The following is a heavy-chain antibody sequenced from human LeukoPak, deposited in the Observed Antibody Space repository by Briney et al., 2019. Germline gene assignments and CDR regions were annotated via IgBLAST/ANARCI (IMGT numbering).Heavy chain of an antibody. CDR2: ISAYNGNT. Sequence: VASVKVSCKASGYTFTGYYIHWVRQAPGQGLEWMGWISAYNGNTNYAQKLQGRVTMTTDTSTSTAYMELRSLRSDDTAVYYCARVHDYVWGSYRYIDYWGQGTLVTVSS. CDR1: GYTFTGYY. D-gene: IGHD3-16*02. CDR3: ARVHDYVWGSYRYIDY. J-gene: IGHJ4*02. V-gene: IGHV1-18*04.